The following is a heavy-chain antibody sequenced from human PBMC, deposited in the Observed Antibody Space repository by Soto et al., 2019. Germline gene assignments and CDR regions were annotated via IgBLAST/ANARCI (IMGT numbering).Heavy chain of an antibody. Sequence: QVQLQESGPGLVKPSQTLSLTCTVSGGSISSSNYYWSWIRQLPGKGLEWIGYIYYSGRTYYNPPLKTRLTLSIDTSKNQFSLKLTSVTAADTAVYYCARQPLWSGYYFRGMDVWGQGTTVTVSS. V-gene: IGHV4-31*03. D-gene: IGHD3-3*01. CDR3: ARQPLWSGYYFRGMDV. J-gene: IGHJ6*02. CDR1: GGSISSSNYY. CDR2: IYYSGRT.